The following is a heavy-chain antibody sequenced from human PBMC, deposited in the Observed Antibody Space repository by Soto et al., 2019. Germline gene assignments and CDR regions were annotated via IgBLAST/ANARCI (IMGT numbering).Heavy chain of an antibody. J-gene: IGHJ5*02. CDR2: IYYSGST. Sequence: SETLSLTCTVSGGSISSGDYYWSWIRQPPGKGLEWIGYIYYSGSTYYNPSLKSRVTISVDTSKNQFSLKLSSVTAADTAVYYCARVVYDYGNNWFEPWGQGTLVTVSS. CDR1: GGSISSGDYY. D-gene: IGHD4-17*01. CDR3: ARVVYDYGNNWFEP. V-gene: IGHV4-30-4*01.